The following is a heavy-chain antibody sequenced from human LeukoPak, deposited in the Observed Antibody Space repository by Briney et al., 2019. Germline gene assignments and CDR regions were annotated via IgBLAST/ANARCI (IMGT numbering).Heavy chain of an antibody. CDR3: ARVGGAGYCSSVNCYFDY. V-gene: IGHV4-39*07. CDR1: GGSISSTSYL. D-gene: IGHD2-2*01. CDR2: LYYSGTT. J-gene: IGHJ4*02. Sequence: SETLSLTCTVSGGSISSTSYLWGWIRQPPAKGLEWIGDLYYSGTTYYNPSLKSRVTISVDTSKNQFSLKLTSVTAADTAVYYCARVGGAGYCSSVNCYFDYWGQGTLVTVSS.